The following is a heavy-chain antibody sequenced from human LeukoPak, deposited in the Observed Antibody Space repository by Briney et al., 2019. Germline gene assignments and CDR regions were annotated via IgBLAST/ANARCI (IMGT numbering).Heavy chain of an antibody. Sequence: GGSLRLSCAASGLTFSNAWMSWVRQAPGKGLEWVGRIKSKTDGGTTDYAAPVKGRFTISRDDSKNTLYLQMNSLKTEDTAVYYCTTEGGATTWYNWFDPWGQGTLVTVSS. V-gene: IGHV3-15*01. CDR1: GLTFSNAW. CDR2: IKSKTDGGTT. J-gene: IGHJ5*02. D-gene: IGHD1-26*01. CDR3: TTEGGATTWYNWFDP.